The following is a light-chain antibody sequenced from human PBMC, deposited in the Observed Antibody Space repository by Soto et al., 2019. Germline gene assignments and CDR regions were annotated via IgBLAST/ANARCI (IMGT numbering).Light chain of an antibody. CDR2: GAS. J-gene: IGKJ5*01. V-gene: IGKV3D-15*01. Sequence: EIVLTQSPDTLSVSPGERATPSCRASQTVGSNLAWYQQKPGQAPRLLIYGASTRASDTPARFSGSGSVTEFALTISSLQSEDFAVYYCQQYSNWPITFGQGTRLEIK. CDR3: QQYSNWPIT. CDR1: QTVGSN.